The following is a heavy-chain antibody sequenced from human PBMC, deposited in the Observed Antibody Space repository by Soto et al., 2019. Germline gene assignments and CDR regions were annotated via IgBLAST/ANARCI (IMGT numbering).Heavy chain of an antibody. CDR2: IYYSGIT. CDR1: GGSISSYY. D-gene: IGHD2-8*02. J-gene: IGHJ4*02. Sequence: QVQLQESGPGLVKPSETLSLTCTVSGGSISSYYWSWIRQPPGKGLEWIGYIYYSGITDYNPSLTSRVTISVDPSKRQSSLTLSSVTAADTAVYYCARGGGVYYFDYWGQGTLVTVSS. V-gene: IGHV4-59*01. CDR3: ARGGGVYYFDY.